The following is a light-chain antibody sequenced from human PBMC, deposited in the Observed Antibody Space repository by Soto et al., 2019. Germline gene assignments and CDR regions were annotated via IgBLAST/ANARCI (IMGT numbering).Light chain of an antibody. CDR1: QSLGYSDGDYY. V-gene: IGKV2-30*01. CDR3: MQGSHWPWT. CDR2: KAS. J-gene: IGKJ1*01. Sequence: DVLLTQSPLSLSATLGQPAAISCRSSQSLGYSDGDYYLTWFQQRPGQSPRRLIYKASIRDSGVPYRFSGRGSGSDLSLKISRVESEDVGIYCCMQGSHWPWTFGQGTRVHIK.